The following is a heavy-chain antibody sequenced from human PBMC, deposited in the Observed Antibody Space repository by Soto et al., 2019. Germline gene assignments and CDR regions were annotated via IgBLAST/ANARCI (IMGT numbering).Heavy chain of an antibody. CDR1: GFTFSSYA. CDR3: AKDPFMTTRLGWFDP. Sequence: GGSLRVLCAAAGFTFSSYAMSWFRQAPGKGLEWVSAISGSGGSTYYADSVKGRFTISRDNSKNTLYLQMNSLRAEDTAVYYCAKDPFMTTRLGWFDPWGQGTLVTVSS. J-gene: IGHJ5*02. V-gene: IGHV3-23*01. CDR2: ISGSGGST.